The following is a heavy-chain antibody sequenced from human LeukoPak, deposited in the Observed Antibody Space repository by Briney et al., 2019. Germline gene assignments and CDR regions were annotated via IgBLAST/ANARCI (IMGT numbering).Heavy chain of an antibody. D-gene: IGHD6-19*01. CDR3: ARVQGSGWYGGVNY. CDR1: GGSISSGGYY. V-gene: IGHV4-30-2*01. CDR2: IYHSGST. Sequence: SETLSLTCTVSGGSISSGGYYWSWIRQPPGKGLEWIGYIYHSGSTYYNPSLKSRVTISVDTSKNQFSLKLSSVTAADTAVYYCARVQGSGWYGGVNYWGQGTLVTVSS. J-gene: IGHJ4*02.